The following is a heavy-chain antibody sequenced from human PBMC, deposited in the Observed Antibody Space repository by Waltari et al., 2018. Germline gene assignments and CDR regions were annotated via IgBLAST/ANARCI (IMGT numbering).Heavy chain of an antibody. CDR3: ARADCSGGSCLGFDS. D-gene: IGHD2-15*01. CDR2: LYHSGSR. Sequence: QLPLQESGSRLLKPSQTLSLTCSVSGASISNGDFSWSWVRQPPGKGLQWIGFLYHSGSRYYNPSLKRRVSMSADRSKSQFSLKLDSVTAADTAVYYCARADCSGGSCLGFDSWGQGTLVTVSS. V-gene: IGHV4-30-2*01. J-gene: IGHJ4*02. CDR1: GASISNGDFS.